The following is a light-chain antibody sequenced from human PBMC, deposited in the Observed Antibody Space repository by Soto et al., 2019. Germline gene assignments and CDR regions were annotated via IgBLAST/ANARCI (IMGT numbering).Light chain of an antibody. CDR3: QQYNSYPVT. CDR2: KAS. J-gene: IGKJ4*01. V-gene: IGKV1-5*03. Sequence: DIPMSQSPSTLSESXGDRVAINCRPSRRISSFLSRYQQKPGTAPKFXXDKASSLEGVGPSRFSCSGSGTEFTRTISSLQPDDFATYYGQQYNSYPVTFGGGTKVDIK. CDR1: RRISSF.